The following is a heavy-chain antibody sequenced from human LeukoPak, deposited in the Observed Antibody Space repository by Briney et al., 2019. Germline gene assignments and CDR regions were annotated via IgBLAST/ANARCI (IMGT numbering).Heavy chain of an antibody. CDR1: GFTFSSYS. D-gene: IGHD5-12*01. Sequence: GGSLRLSCAGSGFTFSSYSMNWVRQAPGKGLEWVSSISSSSSYIYYADSVKGRFTISRDNAKNSLYLQMNSLRAEDTAVYYCARAGDRGYDPYYFDYCGQGTLVTVSS. J-gene: IGHJ4*02. V-gene: IGHV3-21*01. CDR3: ARAGDRGYDPYYFDY. CDR2: ISSSSSYI.